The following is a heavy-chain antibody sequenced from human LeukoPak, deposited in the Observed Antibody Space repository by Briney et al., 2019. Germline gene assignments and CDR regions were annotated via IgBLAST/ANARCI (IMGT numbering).Heavy chain of an antibody. CDR2: ISGTGSTT. CDR1: GFAFSSYG. Sequence: GGSLRLSCVASGFAFSSYGMGWVRQAPGKGLEWVSAISGTGSTTYYADSVKGRFTISRDNSKNTLYLQMNSLRAEDTAVYYCAKGRIFGVVMGFESWGQGTLVTVSS. D-gene: IGHD3-3*01. CDR3: AKGRIFGVVMGFES. J-gene: IGHJ5*01. V-gene: IGHV3-23*01.